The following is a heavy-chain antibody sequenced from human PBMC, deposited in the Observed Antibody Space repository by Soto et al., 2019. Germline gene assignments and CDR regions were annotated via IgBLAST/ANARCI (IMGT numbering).Heavy chain of an antibody. V-gene: IGHV4-59*01. CDR3: ARLNAICGVVPVNWFGP. J-gene: IGHJ5*02. Sequence: PSETLSLTCTVSGGSISSYYWSWIRQPPGKRLEWIGYIYYSGSTNYNPSLKSRVTISLDTSQNQFSLTLRTVTAADIAVNYCARLNAICGVVPVNWFGPWGQGTLVAAST. CDR1: GGSISSYY. D-gene: IGHD3-3*01. CDR2: IYYSGST.